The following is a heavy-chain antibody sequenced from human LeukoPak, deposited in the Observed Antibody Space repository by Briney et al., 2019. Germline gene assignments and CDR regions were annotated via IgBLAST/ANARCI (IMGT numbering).Heavy chain of an antibody. CDR1: GFTVSSNY. D-gene: IGHD6-13*01. CDR2: IYSGGST. V-gene: IGHV3-53*01. CDR3: ARDVDDSSWEFLRAWFDP. J-gene: IGHJ5*02. Sequence: PGGSLRLSCAASGFTVSSNYMSRVRQAPGKGLEWVSVIYSGGSTYYADSVKGRFTISRDNSKNTLYLQMNSLRAEDTAVYYCARDVDDSSWEFLRAWFDPWGQGTLVTVSS.